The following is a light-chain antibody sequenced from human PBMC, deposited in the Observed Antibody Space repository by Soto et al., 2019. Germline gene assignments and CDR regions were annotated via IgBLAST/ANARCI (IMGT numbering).Light chain of an antibody. CDR1: RGISSW. Sequence: DIQMTQSPSSVYASVGERVTITCRASRGISSWLAWYKQKPGKAPKLLIYAASSLHSGVPSRFSGSGSGTDFTLTISSLKPEDFATYYCQQANSFPLTLGQGTRLEIK. CDR2: AAS. J-gene: IGKJ5*01. V-gene: IGKV1-12*01. CDR3: QQANSFPLT.